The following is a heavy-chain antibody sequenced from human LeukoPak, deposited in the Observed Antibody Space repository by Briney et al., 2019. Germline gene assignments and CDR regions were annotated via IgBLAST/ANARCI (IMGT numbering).Heavy chain of an antibody. D-gene: IGHD2-2*01. CDR2: INDSGVT. CDR1: GGSFSGYY. J-gene: IGHJ4*02. CDR3: ARRLVDSSASQVSDH. Sequence: SSETLSLTCAVYGGSFSGYYWSWIRQSPGEGLEWIGEINDSGVTNCNPSLESRVILSVDTSKNRFSLRLSSVTAADTAVYYCARRLVDSSASQVSDHWGQGTLVTVSS. V-gene: IGHV4-34*01.